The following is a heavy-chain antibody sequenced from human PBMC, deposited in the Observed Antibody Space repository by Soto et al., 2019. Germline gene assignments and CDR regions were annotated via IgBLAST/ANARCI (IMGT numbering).Heavy chain of an antibody. Sequence: QVQLQESGPGLVKPSGTLSLTCAVSGGSISSSNWWSWVRQPPGKGLEWIGEIYHSGSTNYNSSLKSRVTISVDKSKNQFSLKLSSVTAADTAVYYCVTSQPKPKSGSYFRGGSRYYFDYWGQGTLVTVSS. J-gene: IGHJ4*02. CDR1: GGSISSSNW. CDR3: VTSQPKPKSGSYFRGGSRYYFDY. CDR2: IYHSGST. V-gene: IGHV4-4*02. D-gene: IGHD3-10*01.